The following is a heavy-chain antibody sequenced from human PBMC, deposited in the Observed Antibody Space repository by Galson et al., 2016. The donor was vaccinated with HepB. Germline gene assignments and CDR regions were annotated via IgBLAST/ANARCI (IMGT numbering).Heavy chain of an antibody. CDR2: VDLGDGAK. V-gene: IGHV3-7*01. D-gene: IGHD6-19*01. CDR1: GFIFRAYA. J-gene: IGHJ4*02. Sequence: SLRLSCAASGFIFRAYAMHWVRQAPGKGLEWVANVDLGDGAKYYVNSVAGRFTISRDNSRNTLYLQMDSLRADDTAVYYCGRDRAVRSIDQWGQGALVTVSS. CDR3: GRDRAVRSIDQ.